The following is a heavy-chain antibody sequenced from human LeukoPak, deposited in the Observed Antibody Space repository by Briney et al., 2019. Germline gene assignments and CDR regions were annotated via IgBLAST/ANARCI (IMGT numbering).Heavy chain of an antibody. Sequence: TSETLSLTCTVSGGSISSSSYYWGWIRQPPGKGLEGIGSIYYSGSTYYNPSLKSRVTISVDTSKNQFSLKLSSVTAAVTAVYYCARHTLDYDFWSGYSRPFDYWGQGTLVTVSS. CDR1: GGSISSSSYY. CDR3: ARHTLDYDFWSGYSRPFDY. V-gene: IGHV4-39*01. J-gene: IGHJ4*02. D-gene: IGHD3-3*01. CDR2: IYYSGST.